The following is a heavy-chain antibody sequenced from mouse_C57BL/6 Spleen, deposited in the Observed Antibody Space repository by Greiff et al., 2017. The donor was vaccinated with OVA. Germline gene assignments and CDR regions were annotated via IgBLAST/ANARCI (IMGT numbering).Heavy chain of an antibody. CDR3: AREYDYDARDY. J-gene: IGHJ4*01. CDR1: GYAFPNYL. D-gene: IGHD2-10*02. V-gene: IGHV1-54*01. CDR2: INPGSGGT. Sequence: VQLQQSGAELVRPGTSVKVSCKASGYAFPNYLIEWVKQRPGQGLEWIGVINPGSGGTNYNEKFKGKSTLTADKASSTAYMQLISLTSEDSAVYFCAREYDYDARDYWGQGTSVTVSS.